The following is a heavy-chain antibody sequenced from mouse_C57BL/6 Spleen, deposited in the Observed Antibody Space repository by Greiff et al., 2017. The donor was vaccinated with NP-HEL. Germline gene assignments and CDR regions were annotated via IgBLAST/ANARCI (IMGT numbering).Heavy chain of an antibody. V-gene: IGHV1-26*01. J-gene: IGHJ1*03. Sequence: EVQLQQSGPELVKPGASVKISCKASGYTFTDYYMDWVKQSHGKSLEWIGDINPNNGGTSYNQKFKGKATLTVDKSSSTAYMELRSLTSEDSAVYYCAREWGLRGYFDVWGTGTTVTVSS. CDR1: GYTFTDYY. CDR3: AREWGLRGYFDV. CDR2: INPNNGGT. D-gene: IGHD2-4*01.